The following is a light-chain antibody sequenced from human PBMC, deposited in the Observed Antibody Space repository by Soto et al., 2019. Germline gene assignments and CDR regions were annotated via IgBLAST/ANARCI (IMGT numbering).Light chain of an antibody. V-gene: IGKV1-5*03. CDR3: QQYGSSSPWT. CDR2: KAS. Sequence: DIQMTQSPSTLSASVGDRVTITCRASQSISSWLAWYQQKPGRAPKLLIYKASSLETGVPARCNGRGSRTEFTLIIRSLQPVFFVSYYCQQYGSSSPWTFGQGTKVEIK. J-gene: IGKJ1*01. CDR1: QSISSW.